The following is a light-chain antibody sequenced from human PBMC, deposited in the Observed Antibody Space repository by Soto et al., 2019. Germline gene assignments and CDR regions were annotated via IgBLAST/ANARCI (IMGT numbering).Light chain of an antibody. J-gene: IGKJ1*01. V-gene: IGKV1-39*01. CDR2: GAS. CDR3: QQSYSSPRT. CDR1: QSISTY. Sequence: DIPMTQSPSSLSASVGDRVTITCRASQSISTYLNWYQQRPGKAPKVLIYGASRLQSGVPSRFSGSGSGTDFTLSISSLQPEDFATYFCQQSYSSPRTFGQGTRVEIK.